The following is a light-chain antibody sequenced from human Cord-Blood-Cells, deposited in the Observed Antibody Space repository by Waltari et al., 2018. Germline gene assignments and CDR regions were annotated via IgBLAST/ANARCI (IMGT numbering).Light chain of an antibody. J-gene: IGLJ2*01. CDR3: SSYTSSSTVV. CDR1: SSDVGGYNY. CDR2: EVS. V-gene: IGLV2-14*01. Sequence: QSALTQPASVSGSPGQSITISCTGTSSDVGGYNYVSWYQPHPGKAPKLMIYEVSNRPSGVSNRFSGSKSGNTASLTSSGLQAEDEADYYCSSYTSSSTVVFGGGTKLTVL.